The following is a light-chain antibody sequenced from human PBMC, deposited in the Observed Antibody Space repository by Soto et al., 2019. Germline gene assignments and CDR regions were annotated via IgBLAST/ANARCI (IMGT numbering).Light chain of an antibody. CDR2: DAS. CDR1: QSVSSSY. J-gene: IGKJ4*01. V-gene: IGKV3-20*01. CDR3: QQYGSSLLT. Sequence: EIVLTQSPGTLSLSPGERATLSCRASQSVSSSYLAWYQQKPGQAPRLLIYDASSWATGIPDRFSGSGSGTDFTLTISRLEPEDFAVYYCQQYGSSLLTFGGGTKVEIK.